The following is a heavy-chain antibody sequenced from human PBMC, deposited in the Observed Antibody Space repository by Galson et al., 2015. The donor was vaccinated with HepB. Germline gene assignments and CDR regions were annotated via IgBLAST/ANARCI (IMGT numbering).Heavy chain of an antibody. Sequence: SLRLSCAASGFTFDDYAMHWVHQAPGKGLEWVSLINWDGGSTYYADSVKGRFIISRDNSKNSLYLQMNSLRLEDSALYYCARVRAAAGTRFDYWGQGAQVTVSS. CDR2: INWDGGST. D-gene: IGHD6-13*01. J-gene: IGHJ4*02. CDR3: ARVRAAAGTRFDY. V-gene: IGHV3-43D*03. CDR1: GFTFDDYA.